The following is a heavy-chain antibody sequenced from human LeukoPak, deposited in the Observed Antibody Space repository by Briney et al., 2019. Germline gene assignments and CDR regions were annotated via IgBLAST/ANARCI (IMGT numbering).Heavy chain of an antibody. CDR3: ATKQWLAPPPDS. CDR2: INTDGTVT. CDR1: GFTFSKYW. Sequence: GGSLRLSCAASGFTFSKYWMLWVRHAPGKGLESVSRINTDGTVTTYADPVKGRFTVSRDNADNTMFLQMNSVRDEDTAVYYCATKQWLAPPPDSWGQGTPVTVSS. D-gene: IGHD6-19*01. V-gene: IGHV3-74*01. J-gene: IGHJ4*02.